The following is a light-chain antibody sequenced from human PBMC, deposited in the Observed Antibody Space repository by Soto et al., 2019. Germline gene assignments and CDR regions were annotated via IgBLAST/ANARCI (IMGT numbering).Light chain of an antibody. CDR3: QQYGDSPLT. CDR2: AAS. V-gene: IGKV3-20*01. CDR1: QSVTVNS. Sequence: EILLTQSPSTLSLYPGEGFTLSCRASQSVTVNSLAWYQQKPGQAPRLLIYAASTRAAAVPDRFTGSGSGTDFALTISRLEPEDFGVYYCQQYGDSPLTSGPGTKVDIK. J-gene: IGKJ3*01.